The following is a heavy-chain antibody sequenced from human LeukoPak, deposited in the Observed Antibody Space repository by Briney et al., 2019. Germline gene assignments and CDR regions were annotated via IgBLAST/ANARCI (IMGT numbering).Heavy chain of an antibody. CDR2: ISSSSSYI. V-gene: IGHV3-21*04. Sequence: GGSLRLSYAGSGFTFNTYNMNWVRQAPGKGLEWVSSISSSSSYIYYADSVKGRFTISRDNSKNTLYLQMNSLGAEDTAVYYCAKVGWFGELSFYYYYMDVWGKGTTVTISS. CDR1: GFTFNTYN. J-gene: IGHJ6*03. CDR3: AKVGWFGELSFYYYYMDV. D-gene: IGHD3-10*01.